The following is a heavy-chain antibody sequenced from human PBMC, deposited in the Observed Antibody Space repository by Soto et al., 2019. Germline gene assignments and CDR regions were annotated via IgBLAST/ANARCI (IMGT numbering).Heavy chain of an antibody. D-gene: IGHD2-2*01. CDR3: GRQPGHCGSTTCFVYYSVDV. CDR2: IYYSGST. Sequence: QLQLQESGPRLVKPSETLSLTCSVSGGSISSRSYSWGWIRQPPGKGLEWIGTIYYSGSTHYNPSLEGRVAISADTPNNQLSLRLSSVTAAETAVYYCGRQPGHCGSTTCFVYYSVDVWGQGTTVTGS. CDR1: GGSISSRSYS. V-gene: IGHV4-39*01. J-gene: IGHJ6*02.